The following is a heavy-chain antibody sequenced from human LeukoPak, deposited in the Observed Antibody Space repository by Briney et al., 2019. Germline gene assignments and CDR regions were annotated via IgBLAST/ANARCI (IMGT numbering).Heavy chain of an antibody. J-gene: IGHJ4*02. CDR2: IKEDGSEQ. CDR1: GFTCSNYW. Sequence: GGSLRLSCAVSGFTCSNYWMSWVRQAPGKGLEWVANIKEDGSEQYYVDSVKGRFIISRDNAKNSLYLQMNSLRAEDTAVYYCAVTMTGTTREFDYWGQGTLVTVSS. CDR3: AVTMTGTTREFDY. D-gene: IGHD1-14*01. V-gene: IGHV3-7*01.